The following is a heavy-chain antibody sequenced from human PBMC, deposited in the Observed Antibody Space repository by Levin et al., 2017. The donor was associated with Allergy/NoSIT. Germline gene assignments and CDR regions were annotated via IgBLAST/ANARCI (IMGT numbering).Heavy chain of an antibody. CDR1: GFTFSSYA. CDR3: ANAQGRLRFLEGLSAVDY. V-gene: IGHV3-23*01. D-gene: IGHD3-3*01. Sequence: GGSLRLSCAASGFTFSSYAMSWVRQAPGKGLEWVSAISGSGGSTYYADSVKGRFTISRDNSKNTLYLQMNSLRAEDTAVYYCANAQGRLRFLEGLSAVDYWGQGTLVTVSS. CDR2: ISGSGGST. J-gene: IGHJ4*02.